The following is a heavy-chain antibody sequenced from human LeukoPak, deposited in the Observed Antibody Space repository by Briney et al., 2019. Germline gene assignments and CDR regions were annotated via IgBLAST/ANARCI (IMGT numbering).Heavy chain of an antibody. CDR2: INPNSGGT. D-gene: IGHD1-1*01. Sequence: ASVKVSCKASGYTFTGYYIHWVRQAPAQGLEWMGRINPNSGGTNHARKFQGRVTMTRDTSISTGYMELSRLRSDDTAAYYCARGGAVLGTKYNWFDPWGQGTLVTVSS. CDR1: GYTFTGYY. CDR3: ARGGAVLGTKYNWFDP. J-gene: IGHJ5*02. V-gene: IGHV1-2*06.